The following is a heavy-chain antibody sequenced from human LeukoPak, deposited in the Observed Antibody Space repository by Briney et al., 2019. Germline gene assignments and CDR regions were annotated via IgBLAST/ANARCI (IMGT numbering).Heavy chain of an antibody. D-gene: IGHD1-26*01. V-gene: IGHV3-48*03. CDR2: ISSTASTV. CDR1: GFSFSSYE. J-gene: IGHJ4*02. Sequence: TGGSLRLSCAASGFSFSSYEMSWVRQAPGKGLEWVSYISSTASTVHYIDSVEGRFTISRDNAKNSLYLQMNSLRAEDTAVYYCARLRSGSYWGNFDCWGQGTLVTVSS. CDR3: ARLRSGSYWGNFDC.